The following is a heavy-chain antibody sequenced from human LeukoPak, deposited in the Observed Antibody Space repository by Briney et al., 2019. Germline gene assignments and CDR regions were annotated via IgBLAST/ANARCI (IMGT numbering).Heavy chain of an antibody. CDR1: GFTFSSYS. D-gene: IGHD3-22*01. CDR3: AKDRPYYDSSGPPLDY. J-gene: IGHJ4*02. Sequence: PGGSLRLSCAASGFTFSSYSMHWVRQAPGKGLEWVAVISYDGSNKYYADSVKGRFTISRDNSKNTLYLQMNSLRAEDTAVYYCAKDRPYYDSSGPPLDYWGQGTLVTVSS. V-gene: IGHV3-30*18. CDR2: ISYDGSNK.